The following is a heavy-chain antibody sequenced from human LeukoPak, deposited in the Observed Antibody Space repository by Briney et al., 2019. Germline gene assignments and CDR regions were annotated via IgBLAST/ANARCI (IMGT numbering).Heavy chain of an antibody. Sequence: PGGSLRLSCAASGFTFRSYWMSWVRQAPGKGLEWVANIKQDGSGEHYADSVKGRFTISRDNAKNSLYLQMNSLRVEDTAVYYCARGTSPFLTDFDYWGQGNLVTVSS. J-gene: IGHJ4*02. V-gene: IGHV3-7*01. CDR3: ARGTSPFLTDFDY. D-gene: IGHD3-9*01. CDR1: GFTFRSYW. CDR2: IKQDGSGE.